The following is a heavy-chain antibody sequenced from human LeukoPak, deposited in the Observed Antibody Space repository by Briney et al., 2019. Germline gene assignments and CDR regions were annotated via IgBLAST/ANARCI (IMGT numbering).Heavy chain of an antibody. J-gene: IGHJ4*02. CDR2: ISYSGTT. D-gene: IGHD3-10*01. CDR3: ARHGVYYASGSPSFDY. CDR1: GGSISSYY. Sequence: SETLSLTCIVSGGSISSYYWSWLRQPPGKGLEWIGYISYSGTTHYNPSLDSRVTISVDTSKNQFSLKLRSVTAADTAVYYCARHGVYYASGSPSFDYWGQGTLVTVSS. V-gene: IGHV4-59*08.